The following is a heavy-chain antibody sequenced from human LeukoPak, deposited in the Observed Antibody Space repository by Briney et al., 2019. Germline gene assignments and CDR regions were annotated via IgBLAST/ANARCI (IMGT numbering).Heavy chain of an antibody. CDR3: AKGGRSIFGVVINLYYFDY. CDR2: ISGSGGST. CDR1: GFTFSSYA. D-gene: IGHD3-3*01. V-gene: IGHV3-23*01. J-gene: IGHJ4*02. Sequence: GGSLRLSCAASGFTFSSYAMSWVRQAPGKGLEWVSAISGSGGSTYYADSVKGRFTISRDNSKNTLYLQMNSLRAEDTAVYYCAKGGRSIFGVVINLYYFDYWGQGTLVTVSS.